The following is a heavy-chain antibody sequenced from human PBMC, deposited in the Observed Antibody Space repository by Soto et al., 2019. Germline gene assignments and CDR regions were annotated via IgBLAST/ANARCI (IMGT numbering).Heavy chain of an antibody. CDR1: GFTLTDRV. V-gene: IGHV3-30*04. D-gene: IGHD2-21*01. Sequence: GGSLRLSCAASGFTLTDRVMHWVRQAPGKGLEWVAVISHDESIKDYTDSVKGRFTISRGNAKNTLYLHMNSLRAEDTAVYYCVRDMQLWRLDSGGQETLVTVPS. CDR2: ISHDESIK. J-gene: IGHJ4*02. CDR3: VRDMQLWRLDS.